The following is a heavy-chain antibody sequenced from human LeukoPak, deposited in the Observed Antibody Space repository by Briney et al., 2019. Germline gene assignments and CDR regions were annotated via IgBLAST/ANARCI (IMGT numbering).Heavy chain of an antibody. V-gene: IGHV4-39*07. CDR3: ARDVRGSSGRYYYYYMDV. D-gene: IGHD3-22*01. CDR2: IYYSGST. CDR1: GGSISTYY. J-gene: IGHJ6*03. Sequence: SETLSLTCTVSGGSISTYYWGWIRQPPGKGLEWIGSIYYSGSTYYNPSLKSRVTISVDTSKNQFSLKLSSVTAADTAVFYCARDVRGSSGRYYYYYMDVWGKGTTVTVSS.